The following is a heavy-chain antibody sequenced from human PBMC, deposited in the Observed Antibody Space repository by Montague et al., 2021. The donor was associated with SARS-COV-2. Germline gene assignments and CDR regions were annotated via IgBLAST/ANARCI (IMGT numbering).Heavy chain of an antibody. Sequence: TLSLTCTVSGGSITGYYWSWPRRSPGKGLEWIAYIYDGGAVNYNPSLGSRVTISTDTSKNQLSLKVNSVTAADTAVYYCVRDHPYGGPRGAYDIWGQGTMVTVSS. J-gene: IGHJ3*02. D-gene: IGHD4-23*01. CDR2: IYDGGAV. V-gene: IGHV4-59*01. CDR3: VRDHPYGGPRGAYDI. CDR1: GGSITGYY.